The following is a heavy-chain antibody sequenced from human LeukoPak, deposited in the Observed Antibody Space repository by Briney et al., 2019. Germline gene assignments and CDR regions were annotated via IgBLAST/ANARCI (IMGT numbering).Heavy chain of an antibody. Sequence: GGSLRLSCAASGFTFSSYSMNWVRQAPGKGLEWVSSICSSSSYIYYADSVKGRFTISRDNAKNSVYLQMDSLRDQDTAVYYFATDYYGSGTTYFQHWGQASLATASS. J-gene: IGHJ1*01. V-gene: IGHV3-21*01. CDR2: ICSSSSYI. CDR1: GFTFSSYS. CDR3: ATDYYGSGTTYFQH. D-gene: IGHD3-10*01.